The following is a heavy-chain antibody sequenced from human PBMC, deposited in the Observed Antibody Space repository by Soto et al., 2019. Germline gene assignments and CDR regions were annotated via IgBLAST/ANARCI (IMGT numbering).Heavy chain of an antibody. CDR3: AKVGMRGWPVMVRGVMVYYFDY. Sequence: PGGSLRLSCAASGFTFSNYAMNWVRQAPGKGLKWVSIISAGGDKTYYADSVKGRFTISRDNSKNTLYLQMNSLRAEDTAVYYCAKVGMRGWPVMVRGVMVYYFDYWGQGTLVTVSS. V-gene: IGHV3-23*01. D-gene: IGHD3-10*01. J-gene: IGHJ4*02. CDR2: ISAGGDKT. CDR1: GFTFSNYA.